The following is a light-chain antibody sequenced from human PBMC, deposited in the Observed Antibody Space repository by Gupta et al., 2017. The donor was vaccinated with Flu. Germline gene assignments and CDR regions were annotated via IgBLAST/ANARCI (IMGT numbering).Light chain of an antibody. CDR1: SAKRESSG. Sequence: VTSSCAGSSAKRESSGVYWYQQRPGTAPKLIIYRNDKRPSGVPDRFSGSKSGTSASLAISGLRSEDEADYYCGAWDRSLSAGVFGGGTKLTVL. J-gene: IGLJ2*01. V-gene: IGLV1-47*01. CDR2: RND. CDR3: GAWDRSLSAGV.